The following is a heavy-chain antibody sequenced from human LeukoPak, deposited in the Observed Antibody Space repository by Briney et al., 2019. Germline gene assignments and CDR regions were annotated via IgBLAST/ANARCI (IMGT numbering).Heavy chain of an antibody. CDR1: GFTFSNNW. D-gene: IGHD3-16*02. CDR2: IRQDGSEK. CDR3: ARDMITFGGVIVITGPFDY. V-gene: IGHV3-7*01. J-gene: IGHJ4*02. Sequence: GGSLRLSCAASGFTFSNNWMSWVRQAPGKGLEWVANIRQDGSEKYYVDSVKGRFTISRDNAKNSLYLQMNSLRAEDTAVYYCARDMITFGGVIVITGPFDYWGQGTLVTVSS.